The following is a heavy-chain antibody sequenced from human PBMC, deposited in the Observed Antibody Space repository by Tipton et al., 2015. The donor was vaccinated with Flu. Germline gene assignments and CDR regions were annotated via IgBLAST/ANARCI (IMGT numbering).Heavy chain of an antibody. CDR1: GFSFSDYW. V-gene: IGHV3-7*01. D-gene: IGHD1-26*01. CDR2: IKQDGSEK. Sequence: SLRLSCVASGFSFSDYWMSWVRQAPGKGLEWVANIKQDGSEKYYVDSVKGRFTISRDNAKNSLYLQMNSLRAEDTAVYYCARDKAVGATLFDYWGQGTLVTVSS. J-gene: IGHJ4*02. CDR3: ARDKAVGATLFDY.